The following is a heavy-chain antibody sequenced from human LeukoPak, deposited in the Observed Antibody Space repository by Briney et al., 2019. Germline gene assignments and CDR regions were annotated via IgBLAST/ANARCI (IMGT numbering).Heavy chain of an antibody. CDR2: VDPEDGET. Sequence: ASVKVSCKVSGYTFTDYYMHWVQQAPGKGLEWMGLVDPEDGETIYAEKFQGRVTITADTSTDTAYMELSSLRSEDTAVYYCATRGEFGWLFFDYWGQGTLVTVSS. D-gene: IGHD3-9*01. V-gene: IGHV1-69-2*01. CDR3: ATRGEFGWLFFDY. J-gene: IGHJ4*02. CDR1: GYTFTDYY.